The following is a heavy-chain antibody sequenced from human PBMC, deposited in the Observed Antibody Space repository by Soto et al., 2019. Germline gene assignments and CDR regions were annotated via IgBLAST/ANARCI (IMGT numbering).Heavy chain of an antibody. J-gene: IGHJ4*02. D-gene: IGHD6-19*01. Sequence: EVQLVESGGGLVQPGRSLRLSCAASGFTFDDYAMHWVRQAPGKGLEWVSGISWNSGSIGYADSVKGRFTISRDNDKNSLYLQMNRLRAEDTALYYCAKDRGLVFSCYFDYRGQGTLVTVSS. CDR3: AKDRGLVFSCYFDY. V-gene: IGHV3-9*01. CDR1: GFTFDDYA. CDR2: ISWNSGSI.